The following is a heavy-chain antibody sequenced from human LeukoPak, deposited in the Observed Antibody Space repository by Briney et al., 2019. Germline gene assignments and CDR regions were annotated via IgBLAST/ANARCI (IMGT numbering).Heavy chain of an antibody. Sequence: SETLSLTCAVYGGSFSGYYWSWIRQPPVKGLEWIGEINHSGSTNYNPSLKSRVTISVDTSKNQFSLKLSSVTAADTAVYYCARGMTNYYDSSGYYPFRYWGQGTLVTVSS. D-gene: IGHD3-22*01. V-gene: IGHV4-34*01. CDR2: INHSGST. CDR3: ARGMTNYYDSSGYYPFRY. J-gene: IGHJ4*02. CDR1: GGSFSGYY.